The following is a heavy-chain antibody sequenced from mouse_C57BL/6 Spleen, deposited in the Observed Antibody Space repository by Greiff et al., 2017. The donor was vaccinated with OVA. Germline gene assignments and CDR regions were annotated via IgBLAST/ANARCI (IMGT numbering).Heavy chain of an antibody. D-gene: IGHD1-1*01. Sequence: EVMLVESGGGLVKPGGSLKLSCAASGFTFSSYAMSWVRQTPEKRLEWVATISDGGSYTYYPDNVKGRFTISRDNAKNNLYLQMSHLKSEDTAMYYCARDFNYYGSSYFDYWGQGTTLTVSS. CDR2: ISDGGSYT. CDR3: ARDFNYYGSSYFDY. J-gene: IGHJ2*01. V-gene: IGHV5-4*01. CDR1: GFTFSSYA.